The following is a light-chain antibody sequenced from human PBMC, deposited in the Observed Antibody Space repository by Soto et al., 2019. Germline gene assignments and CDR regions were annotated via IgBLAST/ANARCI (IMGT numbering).Light chain of an antibody. V-gene: IGKV1-17*01. J-gene: IGKJ4*01. Sequence: DIQMTQSPSSLSASVGDRVTITCRASEGIRNELAWYQQKSGKGPKRLIYVGSSLENGVPSRFTGRGFGTEFTLTISSLQPEDSATYFCLQYQTYPLTFGGGTAVEIK. CDR3: LQYQTYPLT. CDR1: EGIRNE. CDR2: VGS.